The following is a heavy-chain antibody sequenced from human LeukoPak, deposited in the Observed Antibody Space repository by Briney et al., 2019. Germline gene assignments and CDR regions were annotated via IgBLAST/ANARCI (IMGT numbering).Heavy chain of an antibody. CDR2: ISAYSGNT. Sequence: ASVKVSCQASGYTFTSYGISWVRQAPGQGLEWMGWISAYSGNTNYAQSLQGRVTMTTDTSTSTAYMELRSLRSDDTAVYYCARDVWPYCGRPNCYLVSDRWGQGTLVTVSS. CDR3: ARDVWPYCGRPNCYLVSDR. J-gene: IGHJ5*02. CDR1: GYTFTSYG. D-gene: IGHD2-2*01. V-gene: IGHV1-18*01.